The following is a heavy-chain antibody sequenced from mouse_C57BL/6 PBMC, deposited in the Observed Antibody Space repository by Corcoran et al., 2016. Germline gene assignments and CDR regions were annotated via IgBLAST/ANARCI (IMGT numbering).Heavy chain of an antibody. V-gene: IGHV14-1*01. CDR1: GFNIKDYY. D-gene: IGHD1-1*01. J-gene: IGHJ2*01. CDR2: IDPEDGDT. Sequence: EVQLQQSGAELVRPGASVKLSCTASGFNIKDYYMHWVKQRPEQGLEWIGRIDPEDGDTEYAPKFQGKATMTADTSSNTAYLQLSSLTSEDTAVYYCTPFITTVVGPIDYWGQGTTLTVSS. CDR3: TPFITTVVGPIDY.